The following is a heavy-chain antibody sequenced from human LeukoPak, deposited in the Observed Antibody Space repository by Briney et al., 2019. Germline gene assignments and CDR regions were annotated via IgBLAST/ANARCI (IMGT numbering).Heavy chain of an antibody. CDR3: AKTRRWEIAAAGTFDY. CDR2: IGSGGGT. CDR1: GFTFSSYA. Sequence: GGSLRLSCAASGFTFSSYAMSWVRQAPGKGLEWVSAIGSGGGTYYADSVKGRFTISRDNSKNTLYLQMNSLRAEDTAVYYCAKTRRWEIAAAGTFDYWGQGTLVTVSS. J-gene: IGHJ4*02. V-gene: IGHV3-23*01. D-gene: IGHD6-13*01.